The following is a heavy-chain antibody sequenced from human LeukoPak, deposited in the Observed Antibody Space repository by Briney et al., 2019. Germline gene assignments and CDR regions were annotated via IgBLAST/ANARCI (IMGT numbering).Heavy chain of an antibody. CDR1: GFTFSSYS. CDR3: ARERGIAAAVTYYFDY. Sequence: PGGSLRLSCAASGFTFSSYSVSWVRQAPGKGLEWVSSISSSSSYIYYADSVKGRFTISRDNAKNSLYLQMNSLRAEDTAVYYCARERGIAAAVTYYFDYWGQGTLVTVSS. CDR2: ISSSSSYI. V-gene: IGHV3-21*01. D-gene: IGHD6-13*01. J-gene: IGHJ4*02.